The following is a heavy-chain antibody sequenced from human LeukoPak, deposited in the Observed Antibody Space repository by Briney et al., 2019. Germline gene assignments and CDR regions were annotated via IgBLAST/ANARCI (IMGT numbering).Heavy chain of an antibody. J-gene: IGHJ4*02. Sequence: HPGGSLRLSCAASGFSFISYGMHWVRQAPGKGLEWVGVISDDGRRKDYADSVKGRFTISRDNSKDTLYLQMNSLRAEDTAVYYCAKRPSDYGDYVSYFDYWGQGTLVTVSS. CDR3: AKRPSDYGDYVSYFDY. CDR1: GFSFISYG. CDR2: ISDDGRRK. D-gene: IGHD4-17*01. V-gene: IGHV3-30*18.